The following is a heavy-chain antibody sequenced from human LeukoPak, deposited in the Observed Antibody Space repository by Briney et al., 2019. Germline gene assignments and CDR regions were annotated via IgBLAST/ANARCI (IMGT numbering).Heavy chain of an antibody. CDR2: ISAYNGNT. J-gene: IGHJ4*02. CDR1: GYTFTSYG. CDR3: ARGPRLWFGELYPGAGAAY. Sequence: ASVKVSCKASGYTFTSYGISWVRQAPGQGLEWMGWISAYNGNTNYAQKLQGRVTMTTDTSTSTAYMELRSLRSDDTAVYYCARGPRLWFGELYPGAGAAYWGQGTLVTVSS. V-gene: IGHV1-18*01. D-gene: IGHD3-10*01.